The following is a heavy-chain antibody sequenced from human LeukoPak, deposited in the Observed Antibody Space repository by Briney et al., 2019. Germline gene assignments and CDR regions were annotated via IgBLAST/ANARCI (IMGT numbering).Heavy chain of an antibody. D-gene: IGHD3-10*01. CDR3: ATITMIRGVMGPPSDY. CDR1: GFTFSSYA. V-gene: IGHV3-30-3*01. CDR2: ISYDGSNK. J-gene: IGHJ4*02. Sequence: GGSLRLSCAASGFTFSSYAMHWVRQAPGKGLEWVAVISYDGSNKYYADSVKGRFTISRDNSKNTLYLQVNSLRPEDTAVYYCATITMIRGVMGPPSDYWGQGNLVTVSS.